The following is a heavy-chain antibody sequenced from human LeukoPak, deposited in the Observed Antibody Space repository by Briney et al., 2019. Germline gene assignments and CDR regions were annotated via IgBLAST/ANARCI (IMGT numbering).Heavy chain of an antibody. V-gene: IGHV4-39*01. CDR3: ARQTSAPNP. J-gene: IGHJ5*02. CDR2: IHYSGTV. CDR1: GGSISSSNFY. Sequence: SETLSLTCSVSGGSISSSNFYWGWIRQPPGKGLEWIGSIHYSGTVNYNPSLKSRVTMFVDTSKNQFSLKLTSVTAADTAVYYCARQTSAPNPWGQGILVTVSS.